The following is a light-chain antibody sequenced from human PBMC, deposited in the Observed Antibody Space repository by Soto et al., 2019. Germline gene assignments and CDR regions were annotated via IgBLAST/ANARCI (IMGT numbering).Light chain of an antibody. CDR2: GAS. CDR3: QQYNSWPRT. V-gene: IGKV3-15*01. Sequence: EIVMTQSPATLSGSPGERATLSCRASQSVNSHLAWYHQKPGQAPRILIYGASTRATGIPARFSGSGSGTEFTLTISCLQPEDFALYYCQQYNSWPRTFGQGTKVEI. CDR1: QSVNSH. J-gene: IGKJ1*01.